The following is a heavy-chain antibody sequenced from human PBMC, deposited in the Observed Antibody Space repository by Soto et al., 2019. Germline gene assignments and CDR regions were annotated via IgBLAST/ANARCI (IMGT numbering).Heavy chain of an antibody. D-gene: IGHD2-2*01. CDR2: ISCDGSNK. CDR3: AKNPWKYQLLGGVDY. V-gene: IGHV3-30*18. J-gene: IGHJ4*02. CDR1: GFTFSSYG. Sequence: QVQLVESGGGVVQPGRSLRLSCAASGFTFSSYGMHWVRQAPGKGLEWVAVISCDGSNKYYSDSVKGRFTISRDNAKNSLYLQMNSLSAEDTAVFFCAKNPWKYQLLGGVDYWGQGTLVPGPS.